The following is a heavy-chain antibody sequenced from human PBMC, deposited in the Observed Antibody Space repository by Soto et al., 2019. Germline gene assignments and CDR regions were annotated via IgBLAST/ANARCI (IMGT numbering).Heavy chain of an antibody. D-gene: IGHD1-26*01. Sequence: SLRLSCAASAFTFSSYGMHWVRQAPGKGLEREAVISYDGSNKYYADSVRGRFTISRDNSNNTLYLQMNSLRAEVTAVYYCAKGAYSASYLEYWGQGTLVTDSS. V-gene: IGHV3-30*18. CDR3: AKGAYSASYLEY. CDR2: ISYDGSNK. J-gene: IGHJ4*02. CDR1: AFTFSSYG.